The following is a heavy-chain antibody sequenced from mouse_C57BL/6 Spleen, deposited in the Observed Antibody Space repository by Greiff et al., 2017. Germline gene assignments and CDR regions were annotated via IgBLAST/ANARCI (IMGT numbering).Heavy chain of an antibody. CDR1: GYTFTTYP. CDR3: ARGKSIYYDSYWYFDV. CDR2: FHPYNDDT. Sequence: QVQLQQSGAELVKPGASVKMSCKASGYTFTTYPIEWMKQNHGKSLEWIGNFHPYNDDTKYNEKFKGKATLTVEKSSSTVYLELSRLTSDDSAVYYGARGKSIYYDSYWYFDVWGTGTTVTVSS. D-gene: IGHD2-4*01. J-gene: IGHJ1*03. V-gene: IGHV1-47*01.